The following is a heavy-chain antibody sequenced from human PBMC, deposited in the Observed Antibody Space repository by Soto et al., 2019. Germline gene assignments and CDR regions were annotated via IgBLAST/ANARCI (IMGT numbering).Heavy chain of an antibody. J-gene: IGHJ4*02. CDR2: IYYSGST. CDR3: ASGVRGVISY. Sequence: SETLSLTCTVSGGSISSGGYYWSWIRQHPGKGLEWIGYIYYSGSTYYNPSLKSRVTISVDTSKNQFSLKLSSVTAADTAVYYCASGVRGVISYWGQGTLVTVSS. CDR1: GGSISSGGYY. V-gene: IGHV4-31*03. D-gene: IGHD3-10*01.